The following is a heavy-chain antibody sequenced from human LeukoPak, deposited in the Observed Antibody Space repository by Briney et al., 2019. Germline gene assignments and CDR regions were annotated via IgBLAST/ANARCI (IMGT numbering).Heavy chain of an antibody. J-gene: IGHJ4*02. Sequence: PSETLSLTCAVYGGSFSGYYWSWIRQPPGKGLEWIGEINHSGSTNYNPSLKSRVTISVDTSKNQFSLKLSSVTAADTAVYYCASGRRIAAAGTTFWGQGTLVTVSS. CDR1: GGSFSGYY. V-gene: IGHV4-34*01. D-gene: IGHD6-13*01. CDR2: INHSGST. CDR3: ASGRRIAAAGTTF.